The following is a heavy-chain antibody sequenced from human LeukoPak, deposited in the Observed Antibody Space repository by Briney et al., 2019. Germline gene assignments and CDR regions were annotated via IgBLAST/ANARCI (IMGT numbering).Heavy chain of an antibody. J-gene: IGHJ4*02. V-gene: IGHV4-34*01. CDR3: ARGLAGTLSTVTNFDY. CDR1: GGSFSGYY. D-gene: IGHD4-17*01. Sequence: SETLSLTCAVYGGSFSGYYWSWIRQPPGKGLEWIGEINHNGSTNYNPSLKSRVTISVDTSKNQFSLKLNSVTAADTAVYYCARGLAGTLSTVTNFDYWGQGTLVTVSS. CDR2: INHNGST.